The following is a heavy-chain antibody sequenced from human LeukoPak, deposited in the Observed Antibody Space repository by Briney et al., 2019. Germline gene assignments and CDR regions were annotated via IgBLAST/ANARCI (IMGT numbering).Heavy chain of an antibody. J-gene: IGHJ4*02. V-gene: IGHV3-23*01. CDR2: VSGCDTST. CDR1: GFTISNYA. Sequence: GASLRLSCAASGFTISNYAMSWVRQAPGKGLEWVSAVSGCDTSTYYTDSVKGRFTISRDNSKNTLYLQMNSLSAEDTAIYYCAKWGDYDVLTGYYDSDYWGQGTLVTVSS. D-gene: IGHD3-9*01. CDR3: AKWGDYDVLTGYYDSDY.